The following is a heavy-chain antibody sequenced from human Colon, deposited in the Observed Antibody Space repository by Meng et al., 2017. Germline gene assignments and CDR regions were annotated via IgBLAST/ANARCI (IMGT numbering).Heavy chain of an antibody. CDR2: ISNDGRIT. CDR3: TRGYYGKYGKFDP. CDR1: GFTLSSDW. J-gene: IGHJ5*02. V-gene: IGHV3-74*01. Sequence: GGSLRLSCEASGFTLSSDWMHWVRQGPGKGLVWVSRISNDGRITNYADSVKGRFTISRDNAKNTAYLQMNSLRDEDTAVYYCTRGYYGKYGKFDPWGQGTLVTGSS. D-gene: IGHD2/OR15-2a*01.